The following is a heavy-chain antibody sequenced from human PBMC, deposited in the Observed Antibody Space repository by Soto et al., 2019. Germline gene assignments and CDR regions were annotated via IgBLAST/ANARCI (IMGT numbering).Heavy chain of an antibody. V-gene: IGHV1-3*01. J-gene: IGHJ6*02. CDR3: ARDGRKELWVEGRNAMDV. CDR1: GYTFTSYD. D-gene: IGHD5-18*01. Sequence: GASVKVSCKASGYTFTSYDMHWVRQAPGQRLEWMGWINAGNGNTKYSQKFQGRVTITRDTSASTAYMELSSLRSEDTAVYYCARDGRKELWVEGRNAMDVCGQRTTVTVSS. CDR2: INAGNGNT.